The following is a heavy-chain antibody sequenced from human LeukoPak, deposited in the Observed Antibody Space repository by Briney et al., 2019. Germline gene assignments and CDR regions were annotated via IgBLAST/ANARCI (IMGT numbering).Heavy chain of an antibody. D-gene: IGHD3-22*01. CDR2: IRHDGSNK. CDR3: AKDIAYYYDSSGPLFDN. CDR1: GFTVTSYG. Sequence: GGSLRLSCAASGFTVTSYGMHWVRQAPGKGLEWVAFIRHDGSNKYYTDSVKGRFTISRDNSKNTLYLQMNSLRPEDTAVYYCAKDIAYYYDSSGPLFDNWGQGTLVTVSS. V-gene: IGHV3-30*02. J-gene: IGHJ4*02.